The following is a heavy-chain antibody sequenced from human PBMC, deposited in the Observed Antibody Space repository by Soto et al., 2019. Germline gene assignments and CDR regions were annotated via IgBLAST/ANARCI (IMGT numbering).Heavy chain of an antibody. CDR3: ARSGISIVRGVLSELDY. CDR1: GYTFNGYY. Sequence: QVQLVQSGAEVKKPGASVKVSCKASGYTFNGYYMHWVRQAPGQGLEWMGWINPNSGDTNYAQKFEGWVTMTRDTSISTAYMELTRLTSDDTAMYYCARSGISIVRGVLSELDYWGQGTLVTVSS. V-gene: IGHV1-2*04. J-gene: IGHJ4*02. CDR2: INPNSGDT. D-gene: IGHD3-10*01.